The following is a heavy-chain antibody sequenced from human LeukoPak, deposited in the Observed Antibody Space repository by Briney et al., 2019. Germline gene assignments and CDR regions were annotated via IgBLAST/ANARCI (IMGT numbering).Heavy chain of an antibody. CDR2: IWYDGSYK. D-gene: IGHD6-13*01. CDR3: AKVVQYTAATGTGLDY. V-gene: IGHV3-33*06. J-gene: IGHJ4*02. Sequence: PGRSLRLSCAASGFTFINYGMHWVRQAPGKGLDCVAVIWYDGSYKYYADSVQGRFTISRDNSKNTLYLQMNSLRAEDTAVYYCAKVVQYTAATGTGLDYWGQGTLVTVSS. CDR1: GFTFINYG.